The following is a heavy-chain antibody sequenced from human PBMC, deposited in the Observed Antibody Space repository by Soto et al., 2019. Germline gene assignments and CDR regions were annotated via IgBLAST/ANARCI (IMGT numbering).Heavy chain of an antibody. V-gene: IGHV3-30-3*01. J-gene: IGHJ5*02. CDR3: ARDGLELLPAAHRGGWFDP. D-gene: IGHD2-2*01. CDR2: ISYDGSNK. CDR1: GFTFSSYA. Sequence: QVQLVESGGGVVQPGRSLRLSCAASGFTFSSYAMHWVRQAPGKGLEWVAVISYDGSNKYYADSVKGRFTISRDNSKNTLYLQMNSLRAEDTAVYYCARDGLELLPAAHRGGWFDPWGQGTLVTVSS.